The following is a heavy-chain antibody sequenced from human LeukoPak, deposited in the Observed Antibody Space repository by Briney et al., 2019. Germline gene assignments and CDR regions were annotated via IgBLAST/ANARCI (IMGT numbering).Heavy chain of an antibody. J-gene: IGHJ4*02. CDR1: GFTFSSYS. Sequence: GGSLRLSCAASGFTFSSYSMNWVRQAPGKGLEWVSYISSSSSTIYYADSVKGRFTISRDNAKNSLYLQMNSLRDEDTAVYYCDRSVSIEAGGSFDYWGQGTLVTVSS. D-gene: IGHD6-13*01. V-gene: IGHV3-48*02. CDR2: ISSSSSTI. CDR3: DRSVSIEAGGSFDY.